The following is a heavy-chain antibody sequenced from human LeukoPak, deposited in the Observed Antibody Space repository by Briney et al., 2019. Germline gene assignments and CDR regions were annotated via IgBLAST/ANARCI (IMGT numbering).Heavy chain of an antibody. J-gene: IGHJ4*02. D-gene: IGHD6-19*01. CDR1: GFTFSSYS. CDR2: ISSSSSTI. V-gene: IGHV3-48*02. Sequence: GGSLRLSCAASGFTFSSYSMNWVRQAPGKGLEWVSYISSSSSTIYYADSVKGRFTISRDNAKSSLYLQMNSLRDEDTAVYYCAGYSSGWYSLFYWGQGTLVTVSS. CDR3: AGYSSGWYSLFY.